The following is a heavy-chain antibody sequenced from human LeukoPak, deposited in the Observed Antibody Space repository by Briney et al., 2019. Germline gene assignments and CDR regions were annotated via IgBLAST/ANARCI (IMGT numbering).Heavy chain of an antibody. J-gene: IGHJ4*02. Sequence: PSETLSLTCTVSGGSISSGDYYWSWIRQPPGKGLEWIGYIYYSGSTYYNPSLKSRLTISVDTSKNQFSLKLSSVTAADTAVYYCARVRRYDFWSGYVDYWGQGTLVTVSS. V-gene: IGHV4-30-4*08. CDR2: IYYSGST. CDR1: GGSISSGDYY. CDR3: ARVRRYDFWSGYVDY. D-gene: IGHD3-3*01.